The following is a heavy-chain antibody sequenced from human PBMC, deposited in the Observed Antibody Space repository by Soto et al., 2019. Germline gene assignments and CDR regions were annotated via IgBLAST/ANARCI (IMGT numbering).Heavy chain of an antibody. CDR2: INAGNGNT. Sequence: QVQLVQSGAEEKKPGASVKVSCKASGYTFTSYAMHWVRQAPGQRLEWMGWINAGNGNTKYSQKFQGRVTITRDTSASTAYMELSSLRSEDTAVYYCASSYCISTSCPPYYGMDVWGQGTTVTFSS. V-gene: IGHV1-3*05. CDR1: GYTFTSYA. J-gene: IGHJ6*02. D-gene: IGHD2-2*01. CDR3: ASSYCISTSCPPYYGMDV.